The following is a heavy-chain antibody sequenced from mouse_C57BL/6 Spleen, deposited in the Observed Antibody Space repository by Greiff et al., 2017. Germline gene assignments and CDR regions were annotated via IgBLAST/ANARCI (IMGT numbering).Heavy chain of an antibody. CDR1: GFTFSSYA. D-gene: IGHD1-1*01. CDR2: ISDGGSYT. Sequence: EVQGVESGGGLVKPGGSLKLSCAASGFTFSSYAMSWVRQTPEKRLEWVATISDGGSYTYYPDNVKGRFTISRDNAKNNLYLQMSHLKSEDTAMYYCARDLLYYGSSYWYFDVWGTGTTVTVSS. V-gene: IGHV5-4*01. J-gene: IGHJ1*03. CDR3: ARDLLYYGSSYWYFDV.